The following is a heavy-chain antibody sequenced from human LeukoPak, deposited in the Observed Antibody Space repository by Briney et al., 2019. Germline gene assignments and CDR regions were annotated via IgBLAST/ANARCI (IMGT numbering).Heavy chain of an antibody. J-gene: IGHJ4*02. CDR1: GFTVSSNY. V-gene: IGHV4-34*01. CDR2: INHSGST. Sequence: PGGSLRLSCAASGFTVSSNYMSWVRQPPGKGLEWIGEINHSGSTNYNPSLKSRVTISVDTSKNQFSLKLSSVTAADTAVYYCARGRSGSGYYRSPYYFDYWGQGTLVTVSS. D-gene: IGHD3-22*01. CDR3: ARGRSGSGYYRSPYYFDY.